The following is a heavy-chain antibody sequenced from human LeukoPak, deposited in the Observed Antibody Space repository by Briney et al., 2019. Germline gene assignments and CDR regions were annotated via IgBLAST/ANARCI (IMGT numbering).Heavy chain of an antibody. Sequence: SETLSLTCAVYGGSFSGYYWSWIRQPPGKGLEWIGEINHSGSTNYNPSLKSRVTISVDTSKNQFSLKLSSVTAADTAVYYCARGRYVWGSYRTLPRSSGWFDPWGQGTLVTVSS. D-gene: IGHD3-16*02. V-gene: IGHV4-34*01. J-gene: IGHJ5*02. CDR2: INHSGST. CDR1: GGSFSGYY. CDR3: ARGRYVWGSYRTLPRSSGWFDP.